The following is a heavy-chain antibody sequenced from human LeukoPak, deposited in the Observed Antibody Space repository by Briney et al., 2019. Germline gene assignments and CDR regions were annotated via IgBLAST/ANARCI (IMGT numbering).Heavy chain of an antibody. CDR3: ARAEKGTAFDY. J-gene: IGHJ4*02. Sequence: SETLSLTCAVSGGSISSGGYSWSWIRQPPGKGLEWIGYIYHSGSTYYNPSLKSRVTISVDRSKNQFSLKLSSVTAADTAVYYCARAEKGTAFDYWGQGTLVTVSS. CDR1: GGSISSGGYS. CDR2: IYHSGST. V-gene: IGHV4-30-2*01. D-gene: IGHD1-1*01.